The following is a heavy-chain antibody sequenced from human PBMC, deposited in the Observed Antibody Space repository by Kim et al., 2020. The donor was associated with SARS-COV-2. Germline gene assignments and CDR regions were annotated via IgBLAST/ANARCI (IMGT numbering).Heavy chain of an antibody. Sequence: SVKVSCKASGGTFSSYAISWVRQAPGQGLEWMGRIIPILGIANYAQKFQGRVTITADKSTSTAYMELSSLRSEDTAVYYCARDWGQQLVHYYYYGMDVWGQGTTVTVSS. V-gene: IGHV1-69*04. CDR3: ARDWGQQLVHYYYYGMDV. CDR2: IIPILGIA. D-gene: IGHD6-13*01. CDR1: GGTFSSYA. J-gene: IGHJ6*02.